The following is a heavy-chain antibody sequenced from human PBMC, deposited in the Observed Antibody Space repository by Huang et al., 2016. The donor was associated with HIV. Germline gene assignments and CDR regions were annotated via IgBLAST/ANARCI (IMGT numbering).Heavy chain of an antibody. V-gene: IGHV3-30*18. CDR3: AKESRWFSDFDH. CDR1: GFKLSGFG. J-gene: IGHJ4*02. CDR2: ISYDGRSQ. D-gene: IGHD2-15*01. Sequence: QVHLVESGGGVVQPGGSLRLSCAASGFKLSGFGMHWVRQAPGKGLEWVAVISYDGRSQFYPYSLKGRFTISRDNSDNTLSLQMKGLRPDDTAVYYCAKESRWFSDFDHWGQGVLVSVSS.